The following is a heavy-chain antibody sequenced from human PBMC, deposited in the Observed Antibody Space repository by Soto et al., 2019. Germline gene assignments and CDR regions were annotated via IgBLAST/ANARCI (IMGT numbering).Heavy chain of an antibody. D-gene: IGHD3-22*01. CDR1: GFTFSSYG. J-gene: IGHJ6*02. Sequence: QVQLVESGGGVVQPGRSLRLSCAASGFTFSSYGMHWVRQAPGKGLEWVAVIWYDGSNKYYADSVKGRFTISRDNSKNTLYLQMNSLRAEDTAVYYCARERYDSSGYTLYYYYGMDVWGQGTTVTVSS. CDR2: IWYDGSNK. CDR3: ARERYDSSGYTLYYYYGMDV. V-gene: IGHV3-33*01.